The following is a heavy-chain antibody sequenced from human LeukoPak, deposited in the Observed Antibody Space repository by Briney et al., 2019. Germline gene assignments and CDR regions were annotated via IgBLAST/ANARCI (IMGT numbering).Heavy chain of an antibody. CDR1: GFTFSSYN. CDR3: ARYYYGSRGEPFDY. Sequence: GGSLRLSCAASGFTFSSYNMNWVRQAPGKGLEWVSYISSSSSTIYHTDSVKGRFTISRDNAKSSLYLQKNSLRDEDTAVYYCARYYYGSRGEPFDYWGQGTLVTVSS. J-gene: IGHJ4*02. CDR2: ISSSSSTI. V-gene: IGHV3-48*02. D-gene: IGHD3-22*01.